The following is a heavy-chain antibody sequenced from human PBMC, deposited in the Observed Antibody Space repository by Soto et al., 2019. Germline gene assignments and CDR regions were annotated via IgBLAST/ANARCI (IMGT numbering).Heavy chain of an antibody. V-gene: IGHV3-66*01. CDR1: GFTVSSNY. J-gene: IGHJ3*02. Sequence: EVQLVESGGGLVQPGGSLRLSCAASGFTVSSNYMSWVRQAPGKGLEWVSVIYSGGSTYYADSVKGRFTISRDNSKNTLYLQMNSLRAEDTAVYYCARDPRLRPAIDAFDIWGHGTMVTVSS. CDR3: ARDPRLRPAIDAFDI. CDR2: IYSGGST. D-gene: IGHD5-12*01.